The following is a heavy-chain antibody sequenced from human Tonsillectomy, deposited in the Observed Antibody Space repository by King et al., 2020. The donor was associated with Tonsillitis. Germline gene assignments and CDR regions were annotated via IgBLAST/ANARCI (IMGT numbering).Heavy chain of an antibody. CDR1: GFTFSSYG. Sequence: VQLVESGGGVVQPGRSLRLSCAASGFTFSSYGMHWVRQAPGKGLEWVAVISYDGSNKYYADSVKGRFTISRDNSKNTLYLQMNSLRAEDTAVYYCAKDRFSSSCEFAYWGQGTLVTVSS. D-gene: IGHD6-13*01. V-gene: IGHV3-30*18. CDR2: ISYDGSNK. J-gene: IGHJ4*02. CDR3: AKDRFSSSCEFAY.